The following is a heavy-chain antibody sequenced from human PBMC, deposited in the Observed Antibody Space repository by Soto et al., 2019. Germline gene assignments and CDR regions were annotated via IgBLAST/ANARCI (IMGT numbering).Heavy chain of an antibody. CDR1: GFTVSSNY. CDR3: VREKVTMIVGFYYFAL. CDR2: IYAGGNT. Sequence: GGSLRLSCAVSGFTVSSNYMSWVRQAPGKGLEWVSVIYAGGNTHYADSVEGRFTISRDNSINMLYLHMNSLRAEDTAVYYCVREKVTMIVGFYYFALWGQGTRVTVSS. V-gene: IGHV3-66*01. D-gene: IGHD3-22*01. J-gene: IGHJ4*02.